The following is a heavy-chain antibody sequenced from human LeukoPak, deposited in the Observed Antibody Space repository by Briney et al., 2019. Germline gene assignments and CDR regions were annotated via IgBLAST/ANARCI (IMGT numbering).Heavy chain of an antibody. Sequence: SETLSLTCTVSDGSICSYYWSWIREPPGKGVEWIGYIYYSGSTNYNPSLKSRVTISVDTSKNQFSLKLSSVTAADTAVYYCARDGRRSYDAFDIWGQGTMVTVSS. V-gene: IGHV4-59*01. J-gene: IGHJ3*02. CDR2: IYYSGST. CDR3: ARDGRRSYDAFDI. CDR1: DGSICSYY.